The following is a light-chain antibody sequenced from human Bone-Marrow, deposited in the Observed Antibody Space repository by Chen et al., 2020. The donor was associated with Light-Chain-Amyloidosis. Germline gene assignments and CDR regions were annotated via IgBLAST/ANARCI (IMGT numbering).Light chain of an antibody. CDR3: QAYDSSLSGYV. CDR1: SSNIGAYYD. J-gene: IGLJ1*01. Sequence: QSVLTQPPSVSGAAGQRVTISCTGSSSNIGAYYDVHWYQQLPGTAPKLLIYGNNNRPSGVPDRFSGSKSGTSASLAITGLQAEDEADYYCQAYDSSLSGYVFGTGTKVNVL. CDR2: GNN. V-gene: IGLV1-40*01.